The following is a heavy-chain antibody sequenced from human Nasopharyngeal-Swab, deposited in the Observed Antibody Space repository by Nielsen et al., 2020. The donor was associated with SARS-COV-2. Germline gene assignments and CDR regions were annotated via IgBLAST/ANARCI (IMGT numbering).Heavy chain of an antibody. J-gene: IGHJ4*02. CDR2: ISSSSSYI. CDR1: RFTFSSYW. CDR3: ARDGVARLFDY. V-gene: IGHV3-21*01. D-gene: IGHD3-10*01. Sequence: GESLKISCSASRFTFSSYWMNWVRQAPGKGLEWVSSISSSSSYIYYADSVKGRFTISRDNAKNSLYLQMNSLRAEDTAVYYCARDGVARLFDYWGQGTLVTVSS.